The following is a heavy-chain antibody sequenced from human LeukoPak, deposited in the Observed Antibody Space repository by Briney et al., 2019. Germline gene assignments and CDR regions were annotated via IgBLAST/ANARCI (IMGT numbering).Heavy chain of an antibody. Sequence: ASVKVSCKASGYTFTSYGISWVRQAPGQGLEWMGWISAYNGNTNYAQKLQGRVTMTTDTSTSTAYMELRSLRSDDTAVYYYARIYYDSSGYYTTPPPDYWGQGTLVTVSS. D-gene: IGHD3-22*01. CDR2: ISAYNGNT. CDR1: GYTFTSYG. J-gene: IGHJ4*02. CDR3: ARIYYDSSGYYTTPPPDY. V-gene: IGHV1-18*01.